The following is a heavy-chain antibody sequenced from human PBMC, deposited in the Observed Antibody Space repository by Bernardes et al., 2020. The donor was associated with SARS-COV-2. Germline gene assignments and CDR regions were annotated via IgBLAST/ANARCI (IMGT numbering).Heavy chain of an antibody. CDR2: ISRGGAST. J-gene: IGHJ3*02. D-gene: IGHD2-21*02. CDR3: AKDRGDWGRWDACDM. CDR1: AFTFSNYG. V-gene: IGHV3-23*01. Sequence: GGSLRLSCAASAFTFSNYGMNWVRQFPGKGLAWVSGISRGGASTYYADSVKGRFTISRDNSKNTLYLQMNSLRAEDTALYYCAKDRGDWGRWDACDMWGQGTMVNVSS.